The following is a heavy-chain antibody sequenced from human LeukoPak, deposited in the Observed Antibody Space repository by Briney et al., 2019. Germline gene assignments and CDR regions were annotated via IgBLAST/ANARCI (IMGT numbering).Heavy chain of an antibody. CDR3: ARRVGLSSWEGTWFDP. CDR1: GYSFTSYW. V-gene: IGHV5-51*01. Sequence: GESLKISCKASGYSFTSYWIAWVRQMPGKGLEWMGIIYPGDSDTRYSPSFQGQVTISADESSSTAYLQWSSLKASDTAMYYCARRVGLSSWEGTWFDPWGQGTLVTVSS. D-gene: IGHD6-13*01. J-gene: IGHJ5*02. CDR2: IYPGDSDT.